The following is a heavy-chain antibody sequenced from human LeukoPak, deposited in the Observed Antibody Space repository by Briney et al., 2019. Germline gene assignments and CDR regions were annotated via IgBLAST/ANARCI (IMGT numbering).Heavy chain of an antibody. D-gene: IGHD3-10*01. V-gene: IGHV3-53*01. J-gene: IGHJ4*02. CDR1: GFIVSNNY. Sequence: PGGSLRLSCAASGFIVSNNYMNWVRQAPGKGLEWVSIIYSGDRTYYADSVKGRFTTSRDNSKNTVYLQMNSLRAEDTAVYYCAKAPPYLSGSYYIIDYWGQGTLVTVSS. CDR2: IYSGDRT. CDR3: AKAPPYLSGSYYIIDY.